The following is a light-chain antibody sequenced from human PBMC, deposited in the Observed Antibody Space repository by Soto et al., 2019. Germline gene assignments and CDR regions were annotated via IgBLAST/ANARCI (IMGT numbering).Light chain of an antibody. CDR1: QSVGSN. CDR3: QQYNERPPWT. CDR2: GAS. V-gene: IGKV3-15*01. Sequence: EIVMTQSPATLSVSPGERATLSCRASQSVGSNVAWYQQKPGQGPRLLIYGASSRATGIPARVSGSGSGTDFTLTISRLQSDDVGIYYCQQYNERPPWTFGQGTKVEIK. J-gene: IGKJ1*01.